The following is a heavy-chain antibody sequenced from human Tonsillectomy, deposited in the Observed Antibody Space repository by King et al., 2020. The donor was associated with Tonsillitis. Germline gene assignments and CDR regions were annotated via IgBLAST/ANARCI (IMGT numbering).Heavy chain of an antibody. CDR2: IYSSGST. D-gene: IGHD1-1*01. CDR3: ARPNSAADDAFDI. Sequence: QLQESGPGLVKPSETLSLTCTVSVGAISSYYWSWIRQPPGKGLEWIGYIYSSGSTNYNPSLQSRVTISVDTSKNQLSLKLSSVTAADTAVYYCARPNSAADDAFDIWGQGTMVTVSS. J-gene: IGHJ3*02. CDR1: VGAISSYY. V-gene: IGHV4-59*08.